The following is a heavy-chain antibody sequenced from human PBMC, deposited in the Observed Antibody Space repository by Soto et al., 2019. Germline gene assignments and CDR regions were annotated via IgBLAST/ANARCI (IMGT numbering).Heavy chain of an antibody. CDR1: GFTFSTYA. CDR2: ISDSRGTV. Sequence: EVQLLESGGGLVQPGGSLRLSCAASGFTFSTYAMTWVRQAPGMGLEWVSSISDSRGTVYYADSVKGRFTISRDNSKNTLYLQMNSLRAEDTAVYYCAGRWLRSGFDYWGQGTLVTVSS. V-gene: IGHV3-23*01. J-gene: IGHJ4*02. D-gene: IGHD5-12*01. CDR3: AGRWLRSGFDY.